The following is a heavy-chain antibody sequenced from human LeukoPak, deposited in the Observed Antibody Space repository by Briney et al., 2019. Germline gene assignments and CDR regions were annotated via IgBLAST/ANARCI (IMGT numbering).Heavy chain of an antibody. D-gene: IGHD5-24*01. J-gene: IGHJ5*02. Sequence: GGSLRLSCAASGFTFSSYGMHWVRQAPGKGLEWVAVISYDGSNKYYADSVKGRFTISRDNSKNTLYLQMNSLRAEDTAVYYCARVGGMATIISWGQGALVTVSS. CDR1: GFTFSSYG. CDR3: ARVGGMATIIS. CDR2: ISYDGSNK. V-gene: IGHV3-30*03.